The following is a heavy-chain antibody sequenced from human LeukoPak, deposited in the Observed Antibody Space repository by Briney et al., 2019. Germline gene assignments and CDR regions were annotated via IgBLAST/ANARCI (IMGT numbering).Heavy chain of an antibody. V-gene: IGHV4-31*03. J-gene: IGHJ4*02. CDR1: GGSISSGGYY. D-gene: IGHD2-2*01. CDR3: ARARIGYCSSISCSRFDY. CDR2: IYYSGST. Sequence: SETLSLTCTVSGGSISSGGYYWSWIRQHPGKGLEWIGYIYYSGSTYYNPSLKSRVTISVDTSKNQFSLKLSSVTAADTAVYYCARARIGYCSSISCSRFDYWGQGTLVTVSS.